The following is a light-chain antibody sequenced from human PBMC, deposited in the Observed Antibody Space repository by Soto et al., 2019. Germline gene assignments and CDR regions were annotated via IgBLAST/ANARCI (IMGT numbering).Light chain of an antibody. J-gene: IGKJ1*01. CDR2: GAS. V-gene: IGKV3-20*01. CDR1: QSVSSSY. CDR3: QQYGSSRT. Sequence: EIVLTQSPGALSLSPEERATLSCRASQSVSSSYLAWYQQKPGQAPRLLISGASSRATGIPDRFSGSGSGTDFTLTISRMEPEDFAVYYCQQYGSSRTFGQGTKVDIK.